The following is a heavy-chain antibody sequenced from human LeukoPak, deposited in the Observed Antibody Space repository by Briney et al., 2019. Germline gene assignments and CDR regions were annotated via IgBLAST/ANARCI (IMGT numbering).Heavy chain of an antibody. CDR2: IYASGST. D-gene: IGHD2-21*02. CDR1: GHSINSYY. Sequence: SETLSLTCTVSGHSINSYYWSWVRQPAGKGLEGIGRIYASGSTNYNPSLKSRVIMSVDTSKDQFSLKLNSLTAADTAVYYCARTDQRGGYFDYWGQGTLVTVSS. V-gene: IGHV4-4*07. CDR3: ARTDQRGGYFDY. J-gene: IGHJ4*02.